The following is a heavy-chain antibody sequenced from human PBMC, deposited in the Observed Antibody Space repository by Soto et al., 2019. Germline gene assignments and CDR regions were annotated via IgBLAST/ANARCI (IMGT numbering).Heavy chain of an antibody. J-gene: IGHJ4*02. CDR1: GYTVTSYG. CDR2: ISAYNGNT. CDR3: ARVWGIAARTSPPGY. D-gene: IGHD6-6*01. V-gene: IGHV1-18*04. Sequence: GASVKVSCKASGYTVTSYGISWVRQAPGQGLEWMGWISAYNGNTNYAQKLQGRVTMTTDTSTSTAYMELRSLRSDDTAVYYCARVWGIAARTSPPGYWGQGTLVTVSS.